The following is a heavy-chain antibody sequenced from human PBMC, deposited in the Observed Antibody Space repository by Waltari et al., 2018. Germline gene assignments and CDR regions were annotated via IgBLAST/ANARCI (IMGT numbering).Heavy chain of an antibody. CDR1: GGSLDSGYYY. CDR3: AREATYRFVYYGLDV. D-gene: IGHD3-16*02. V-gene: IGHV4-61*02. Sequence: QVQLQESGPRLVKPSQTLSLTCSVSGGSLDSGYYYWSWVRQPAGKGLEWIGRIDKSGSTTYNPSLDSRVSISLDTSKKHIFLKLASVTAADTAIYFCAREATYRFVYYGLDVWGQGTTVTVSS. J-gene: IGHJ6*02. CDR2: IDKSGST.